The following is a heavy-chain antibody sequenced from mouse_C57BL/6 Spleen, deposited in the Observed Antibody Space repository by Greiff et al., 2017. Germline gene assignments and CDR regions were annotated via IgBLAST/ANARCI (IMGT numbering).Heavy chain of an antibody. D-gene: IGHD1-1*01. J-gene: IGHJ4*01. CDR2: IHPNSGST. V-gene: IGHV1-64*01. CDR3: ARYIGGELPPYYYAMDY. Sequence: QVQLQQPGAELVKPGASVKLSCKASGYTFTSYWMHWVKQRPGQGLEWIGMIHPNSGSTNYNEKFKSKATLTVDKSSSTAYMQLSSLTSEDSAVYYCARYIGGELPPYYYAMDYWGQGTSVTVSS. CDR1: GYTFTSYW.